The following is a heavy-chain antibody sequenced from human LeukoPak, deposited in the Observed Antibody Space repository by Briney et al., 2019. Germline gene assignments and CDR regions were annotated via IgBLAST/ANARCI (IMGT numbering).Heavy chain of an antibody. CDR3: ATYRQVLLPFES. V-gene: IGHV3-48*01. CDR1: GFTFSSYS. J-gene: IGHJ4*02. Sequence: SGGSLRLSCAASGFTFSSYSMNWVRQAPGKGLEWVSYISSSSSTIYYADSVKGRFTISRDNAKNSLYLQMNSLRAEDTAIYYCATYRQVLLPFESWGQGTLVTVSS. D-gene: IGHD2-8*02. CDR2: ISSSSSTI.